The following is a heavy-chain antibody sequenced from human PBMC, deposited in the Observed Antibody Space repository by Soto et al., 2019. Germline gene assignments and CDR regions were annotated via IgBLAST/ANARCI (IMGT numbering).Heavy chain of an antibody. CDR3: ARAGATVTTYSDY. CDR2: ISGSSGHT. V-gene: IGHV1-18*01. CDR1: GYSFTTYG. Sequence: QAPLVQSGAEVKKPGASVKVSCKASGYSFTTYGISWVRQAPGQGLEWMGWISGSSGHTDYVEKHQGRVSMTTDTCTSTAYMELRSLRSDDTAVYYCARAGATVTTYSDYWGQGTLVTVSS. D-gene: IGHD4-17*01. J-gene: IGHJ4*02.